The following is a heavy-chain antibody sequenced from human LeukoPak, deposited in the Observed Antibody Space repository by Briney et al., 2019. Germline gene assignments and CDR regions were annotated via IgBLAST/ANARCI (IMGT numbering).Heavy chain of an antibody. CDR2: ISSGSSEI. V-gene: IGHV3-21*01. CDR1: GFIFSNYC. D-gene: IGHD6-19*01. J-gene: IGHJ3*02. CDR3: ARQVAVDNAFGI. Sequence: GGSLRLSCVANGFIFSNYCMKWVRQAPGKGLEWVSSISSGSSEIFYADSVKGRFTISRDNAKNSLYLQMNSLRAEDTAADYCARQVAVDNAFGIWGQGTMVTISS.